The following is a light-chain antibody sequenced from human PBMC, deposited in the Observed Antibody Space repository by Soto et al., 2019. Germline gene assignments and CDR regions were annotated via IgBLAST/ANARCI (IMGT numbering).Light chain of an antibody. CDR1: ISDVGGYKY. J-gene: IGLJ2*01. Sequence: QSALTQPASVSGSPGQSITISCTGVISDVGGYKYVSWYQQHPGKAPKVMIYEISKRPSGVSDRFSGSKTGKTASLTISGLQAEDEADYYCSSYTSINKVFGGGTKLTVL. V-gene: IGLV2-14*01. CDR2: EIS. CDR3: SSYTSINKV.